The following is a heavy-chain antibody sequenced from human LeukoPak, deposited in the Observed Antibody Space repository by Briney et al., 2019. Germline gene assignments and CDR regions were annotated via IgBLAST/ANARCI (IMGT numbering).Heavy chain of an antibody. J-gene: IGHJ4*02. V-gene: IGHV4-59*02. CDR2: IYYTET. Sequence: SETLSLTCTVSGGSVSNYYWSWIRQSPGKGLEWIGYIYYTETSYNPSLKSRVTISADTSKNQFSLKLYSVTAVDTAVYYCATRKLGNDYWGQGTLVTVSS. CDR3: ATRKLGNDY. D-gene: IGHD7-27*01. CDR1: GGSVSNYY.